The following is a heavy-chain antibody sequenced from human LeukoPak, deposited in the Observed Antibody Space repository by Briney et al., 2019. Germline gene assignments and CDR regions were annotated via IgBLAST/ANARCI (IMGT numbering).Heavy chain of an antibody. CDR2: INHSGST. D-gene: IGHD6-19*01. CDR1: GGSFSGYY. Sequence: SETLSLTCAVYGGSFSGYYWSWIRQPPGKGLEWIGEINHSGSTNYSPSLKSRVTISVDTSKNQFSLKLSSVTAADTAVYYCARDSSTGIDYWGQGTLVTVSS. J-gene: IGHJ4*01. V-gene: IGHV4-34*01. CDR3: ARDSSTGIDY.